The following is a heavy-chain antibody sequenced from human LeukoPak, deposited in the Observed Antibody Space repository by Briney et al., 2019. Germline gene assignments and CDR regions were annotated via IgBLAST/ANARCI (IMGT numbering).Heavy chain of an antibody. CDR2: TYYRSKWYN. J-gene: IGHJ5*02. CDR1: GDSVSSNSAA. CDR3: AGGGWTSIWT. V-gene: IGHV6-1*01. D-gene: IGHD1-1*01. Sequence: SQTLSLTCAISGDSVSSNSAAWHWIRQSPSRGLEWLGRTYYRSKWYNDYAISVKSRMTINPDTSKNQFSLQLNSVSPEDTAVYYCAGGGWTSIWTWGQGTLVTVSS.